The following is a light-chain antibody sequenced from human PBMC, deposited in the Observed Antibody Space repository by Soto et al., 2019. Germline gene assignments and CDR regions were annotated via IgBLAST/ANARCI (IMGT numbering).Light chain of an antibody. J-gene: IGKJ4*01. V-gene: IGKV3-20*01. CDR3: QQYGSSPLI. CDR1: QSVSSSY. Sequence: EIVLTQSPASLSLSPGERATLSCRASQSVSSSYLAWYQQKPGQAPRRLICGASSRATGIPDSFSGRGSGPDFTLTILRLEPEDFAVYSCQQYGSSPLIFGGGTKVDIK. CDR2: GAS.